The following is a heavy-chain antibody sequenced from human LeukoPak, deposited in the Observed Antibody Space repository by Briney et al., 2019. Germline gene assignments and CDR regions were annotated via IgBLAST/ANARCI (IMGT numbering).Heavy chain of an antibody. J-gene: IGHJ4*02. CDR2: ISYDGSNK. D-gene: IGHD2-21*02. V-gene: IGHV3-30*18. Sequence: GGSLRLSCAASGFTFSSYGMHWVRQAPGKGLEWVAVISYDGSNKYYADSVKGRFTISRGNSKNTLYLQMNSLRAEDTAVYYCAKWRTAMDYWGQGTLVTVSS. CDR1: GFTFSSYG. CDR3: AKWRTAMDY.